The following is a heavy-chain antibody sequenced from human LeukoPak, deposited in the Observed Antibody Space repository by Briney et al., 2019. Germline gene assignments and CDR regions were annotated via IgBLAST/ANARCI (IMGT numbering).Heavy chain of an antibody. Sequence: SETLSLTCAVYGGSFSGYYWSWIRQHPGKGLEWIGYIYYSGSTYYNPSLKSRVTISVDTSKNQFSLKLSSVTAADTAVYYCARDRLANWFDPWGQGTLVTVSS. CDR1: GGSFSGYY. CDR2: IYYSGST. V-gene: IGHV4-31*11. J-gene: IGHJ5*02. CDR3: ARDRLANWFDP.